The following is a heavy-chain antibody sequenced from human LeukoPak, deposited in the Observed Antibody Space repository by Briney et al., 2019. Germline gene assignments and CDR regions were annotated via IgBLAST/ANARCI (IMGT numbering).Heavy chain of an antibody. CDR1: GGSISSGDYY. V-gene: IGHV4-30-4*01. CDR2: IYYSGST. CDR3: ARVGHYYGSENNWFDP. J-gene: IGHJ5*02. D-gene: IGHD3-10*01. Sequence: SETLSLTCTVSGGSISSGDYYWSWIRQPPGKGLEWIGYIYYSGSTYYNPPLKSRVTISVDTSKNQFSLKLSSVTAADTAVYYCARVGHYYGSENNWFDPWGQGTLVTVSS.